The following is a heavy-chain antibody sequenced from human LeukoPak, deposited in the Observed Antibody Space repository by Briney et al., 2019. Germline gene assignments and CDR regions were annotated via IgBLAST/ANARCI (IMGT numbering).Heavy chain of an antibody. CDR2: FDPKDGET. CDR3: AKGPSITMIRGGQWYYYMDV. J-gene: IGHJ6*03. V-gene: IGHV1-24*01. CDR1: GYTLTELC. Sequence: ASVKVSCKVSGYTLTELCVHWVRQAPGKGLEWMGNFDPKDGETIYAQKFQGRVTMTEDTSTHTAYMELSSLRSEDTAVYYCAKGPSITMIRGGQWYYYMDVWGKGTTVTISS. D-gene: IGHD3-10*01.